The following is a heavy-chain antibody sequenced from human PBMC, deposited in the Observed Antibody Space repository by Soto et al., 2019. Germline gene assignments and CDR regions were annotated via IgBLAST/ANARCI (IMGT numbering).Heavy chain of an antibody. J-gene: IGHJ6*02. V-gene: IGHV3-21*01. CDR3: ARGRGAAGTDSVQYYGMDV. D-gene: IGHD6-13*01. CDR2: ISSSSSYI. Sequence: EVQLVESGGGLVKPGGSLRLSCAASGFTFSSYSMNWVRQAPGKGLEWVSSISSSSSYIYYADSVKGRFTISRDNAKNSLYLQMNSLRAEDTVVYYCARGRGAAGTDSVQYYGMDVWGQGTTVTVSS. CDR1: GFTFSSYS.